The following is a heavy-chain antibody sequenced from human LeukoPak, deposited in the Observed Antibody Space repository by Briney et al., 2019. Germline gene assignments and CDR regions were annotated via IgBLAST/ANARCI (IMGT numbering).Heavy chain of an antibody. D-gene: IGHD5-24*01. CDR3: AREVGYNWDYYYYMDV. J-gene: IGHJ6*03. CDR1: GFTFSSYS. V-gene: IGHV3-21*04. Sequence: GGSLRLSCAASGFTFSSYSMNWVRQAPGKGLEWVSSISSSSCYIYYADSVKGRFTISRDNSKNTLYLQMNSLRAEDTAVYYCAREVGYNWDYYYYMDVWGKGTTVTISS. CDR2: ISSSSCYI.